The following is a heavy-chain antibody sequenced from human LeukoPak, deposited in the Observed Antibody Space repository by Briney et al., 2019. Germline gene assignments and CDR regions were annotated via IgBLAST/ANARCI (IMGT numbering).Heavy chain of an antibody. V-gene: IGHV3-33*01. CDR3: ARSTVTNPPDY. CDR2: IWYDGSNK. Sequence: PGRSLRLSCAASGFTFSSYGMHWVRQAPGKGLERVAVIWYDGSNKYYADSVKGRFTISRDNSKNTLYLQMNSLRAEDTAVYYCARSTVTNPPDYWGQGTLVTVSS. CDR1: GFTFSSYG. J-gene: IGHJ4*02. D-gene: IGHD4-17*01.